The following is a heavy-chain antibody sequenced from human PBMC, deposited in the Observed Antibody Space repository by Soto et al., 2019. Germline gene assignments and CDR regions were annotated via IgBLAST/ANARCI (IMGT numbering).Heavy chain of an antibody. V-gene: IGHV4-4*02. CDR1: GGSISSTNW. J-gene: IGHJ2*01. D-gene: IGHD4-17*01. CDR3: ARDDSGDDFDL. Sequence: QVQLQESGPGLVEPSGTLSLTCVVSGGSISSTNWWSWVRQPPGKGLEWIGEIYRSGTTNYNPSLKCRVTISVDKSKNQFSLKLSSVTAADTAVYYCARDDSGDDFDLWGRGTLVTVSS. CDR2: IYRSGTT.